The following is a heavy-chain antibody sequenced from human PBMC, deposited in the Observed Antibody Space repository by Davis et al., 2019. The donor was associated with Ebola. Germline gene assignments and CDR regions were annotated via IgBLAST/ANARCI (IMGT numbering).Heavy chain of an antibody. CDR1: GGTFSSYA. CDR3: ARDGRSYYDSSGYFHFDY. Sequence: SVTVSCKASGGTFSSYAISWVRQAPGQGLEWMGRIIPILGIANYAQKFQGRVTITADKSTSTAYMELSSLRSEDTAVYYCARDGRSYYDSSGYFHFDYWGQGTLVTVSS. CDR2: IIPILGIA. J-gene: IGHJ4*02. D-gene: IGHD3-22*01. V-gene: IGHV1-69*04.